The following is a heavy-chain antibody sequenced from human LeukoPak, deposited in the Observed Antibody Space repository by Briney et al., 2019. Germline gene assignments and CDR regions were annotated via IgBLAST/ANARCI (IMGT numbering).Heavy chain of an antibody. CDR1: GYTFTGYY. CDR3: ARDPNSGRGYSGYDLVGADYYGMDV. Sequence: ASVKVSCKASGYTFTGYYMHWVRQAPGQGLEWMGWINPNSGGTNYAQKFQGRVTMTRDTSTSTVYMELSSLRSEDTAVYYCARDPNSGRGYSGYDLVGADYYGMDVWGQGTTVTVSS. J-gene: IGHJ6*02. CDR2: INPNSGGT. D-gene: IGHD5-12*01. V-gene: IGHV1-2*02.